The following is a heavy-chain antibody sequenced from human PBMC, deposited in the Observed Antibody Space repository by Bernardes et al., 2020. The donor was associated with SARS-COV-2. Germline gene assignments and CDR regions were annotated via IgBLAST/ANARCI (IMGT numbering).Heavy chain of an antibody. D-gene: IGHD3-10*01. CDR1: GDSISTYY. CDR3: ARARGAGQSLDS. V-gene: IGHV4-59*01. CDR2: IHYSGSS. Sequence: SETLSLTCTVSGDSISTYYWNWIRQSPGKGLEWIGYIHYSGSSTYNPSLKSRVSISVDTPKNHFSLRLTSVTAADTAVYYCARARGAGQSLDSWGQGTLVTVSS. J-gene: IGHJ4*02.